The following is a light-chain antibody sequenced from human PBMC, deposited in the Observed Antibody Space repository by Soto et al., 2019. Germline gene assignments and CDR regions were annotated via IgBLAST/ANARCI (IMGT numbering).Light chain of an antibody. Sequence: QSVLTQPASVSGSPGQSITISCTGTSSDVGSYNYVSWYQQHPGKAPRLMIYASSNRPSGVSHRFSGSRSGNTASLTISGLQAEDEADYFRSSYTSGSTLYVFGSGTKVTVL. CDR2: ASS. CDR1: SSDVGSYNY. CDR3: SSYTSGSTLYV. J-gene: IGLJ1*01. V-gene: IGLV2-14*01.